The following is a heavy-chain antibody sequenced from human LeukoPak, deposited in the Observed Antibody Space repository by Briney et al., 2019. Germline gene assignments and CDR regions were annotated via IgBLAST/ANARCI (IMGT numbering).Heavy chain of an antibody. V-gene: IGHV3-30-3*01. CDR3: ARGERDGYNSDY. J-gene: IGHJ4*02. D-gene: IGHD5-24*01. CDR2: ISYDGSNK. CDR1: GFTFSSYA. Sequence: PGRSLRLSCAASGFTFSSYAMHWVRQAPGKGLEWVAVISYDGSNKYYADSVKGRFTISRDNSKNTLYLQMNSLRAEDTAVYYCARGERDGYNSDYWGQGTLVTVSS.